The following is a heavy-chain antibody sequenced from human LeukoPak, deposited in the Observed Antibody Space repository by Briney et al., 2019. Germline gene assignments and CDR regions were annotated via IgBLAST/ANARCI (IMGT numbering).Heavy chain of an antibody. CDR1: GFTFDDYA. CDR2: IYYSGST. J-gene: IGHJ4*02. D-gene: IGHD3-22*01. Sequence: GSLRLSCAASGFTFDDYAMHWVRQAPGKGLEWIGYIYYSGSTNYNPSLKSRVTISVDTSKNQFSLKLSSVTAADTAVYYCARGEGRIVARWGQGTLVTVSS. V-gene: IGHV4-59*01. CDR3: ARGEGRIVAR.